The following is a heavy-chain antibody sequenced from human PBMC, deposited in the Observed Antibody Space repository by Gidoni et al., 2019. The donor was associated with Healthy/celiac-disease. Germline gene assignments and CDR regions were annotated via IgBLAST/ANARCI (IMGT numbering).Heavy chain of an antibody. V-gene: IGHV3-30*03. CDR3: AGRGGYSYAGVTT. J-gene: IGHJ4*02. CDR1: GFTFSSYG. D-gene: IGHD5-18*01. CDR2: ISYDGSNK. Sequence: QVQLVESGGGVVQPGRSLRLSCAASGFTFSSYGMHWVRQAPGKGLGWVAVISYDGSNKYYADSVKGRFTISRDNSKNTLYLQMNSLRAEDTAVYYCAGRGGYSYAGVTTGGQGTLVTVSS.